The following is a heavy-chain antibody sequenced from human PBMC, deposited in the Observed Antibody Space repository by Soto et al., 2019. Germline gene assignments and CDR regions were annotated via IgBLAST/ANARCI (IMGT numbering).Heavy chain of an antibody. V-gene: IGHV3-7*01. CDR1: GFTFSSYW. D-gene: IGHD5-12*01. Sequence: EVQLVESGGGLVQPGGSLRLSCAASGFTFSSYWMSWVRQAPGKGLEWVANIKQDGSEKYYVDSVKGRFTISRDNAKNSLYLQMNSLRAEDTAVYYCTLESGYIDAFDIWGQGTMATVSS. J-gene: IGHJ3*02. CDR3: TLESGYIDAFDI. CDR2: IKQDGSEK.